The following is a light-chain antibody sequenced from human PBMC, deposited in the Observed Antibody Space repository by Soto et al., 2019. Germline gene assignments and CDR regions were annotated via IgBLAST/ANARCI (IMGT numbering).Light chain of an antibody. J-gene: IGKJ5*01. V-gene: IGKV1-39*01. CDR2: AAS. CDR3: QQSYSTSIT. Sequence: DIQMTQSPSSLSASVVARVTITCRASQSINTHLCWYQQKPGKAPKILTYAASRLQSAVPSRFSGSGSWTDFTLTISSLQPEDFAAYYCQQSYSTSITCGHGTRLDSK. CDR1: QSINTH.